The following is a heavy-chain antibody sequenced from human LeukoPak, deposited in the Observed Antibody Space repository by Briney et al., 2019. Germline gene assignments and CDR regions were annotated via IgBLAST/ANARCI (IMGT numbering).Heavy chain of an antibody. CDR3: TLIQGWGSGSYYRDF. Sequence: KPGGSLRLSCAASGLSISNDWMSWVRQAPGKGLEWVARVKSKSAGETTDYAAPVKGRFTISRDDSKNTLYLQMNSLKTEDTAVYYCTLIQGWGSGSYYRDFWGQGTLVNVSS. CDR1: GLSISNDW. J-gene: IGHJ4*02. D-gene: IGHD3-10*01. CDR2: VKSKSAGETT. V-gene: IGHV3-15*01.